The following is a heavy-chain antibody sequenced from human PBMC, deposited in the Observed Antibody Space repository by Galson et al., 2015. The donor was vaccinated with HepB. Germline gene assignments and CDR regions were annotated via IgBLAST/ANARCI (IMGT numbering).Heavy chain of an antibody. J-gene: IGHJ4*02. CDR1: GFTFSSYA. D-gene: IGHD4-17*01. Sequence: SLRLSCAASGFTFSSYAMHWVRQAPGKGLEWVAVISYDGSNKYYADSVKGRFTISRDNSKNTLYLQMNSLRAEDTAVYYCARDYYGDYLGALCYWGQGTLVTVSS. CDR2: ISYDGSNK. V-gene: IGHV3-30-3*01. CDR3: ARDYYGDYLGALCY.